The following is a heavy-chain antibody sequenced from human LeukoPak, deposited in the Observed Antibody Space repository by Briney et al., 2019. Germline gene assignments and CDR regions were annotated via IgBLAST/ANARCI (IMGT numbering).Heavy chain of an antibody. Sequence: NAGNGNTKYSQKFQGRVTITRDTSASTVYMELSSLRSEDTAVYYCARRSLDTAMVSDAFDIWGQGTMVTVPS. CDR3: ARRSLDTAMVSDAFDI. J-gene: IGHJ3*02. V-gene: IGHV1-3*01. D-gene: IGHD5-18*01. CDR2: NAGNGNT.